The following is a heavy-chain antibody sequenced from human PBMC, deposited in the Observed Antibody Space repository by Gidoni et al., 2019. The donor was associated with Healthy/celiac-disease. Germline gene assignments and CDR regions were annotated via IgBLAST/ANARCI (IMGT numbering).Heavy chain of an antibody. Sequence: QVQLQESGPGLVKPSETLSLTCTVSGGSVSSGSYYWSWIRQPPGNGLEWIGYIYYSGSTNYNPSLKSRVTISVDTSKNQFSLKLSSVTAADTAVYYCARGQPNYYDSSGYSLDYWGQGTLVTVSS. CDR2: IYYSGST. CDR3: ARGQPNYYDSSGYSLDY. J-gene: IGHJ4*02. CDR1: GGSVSSGSYY. D-gene: IGHD3-22*01. V-gene: IGHV4-61*01.